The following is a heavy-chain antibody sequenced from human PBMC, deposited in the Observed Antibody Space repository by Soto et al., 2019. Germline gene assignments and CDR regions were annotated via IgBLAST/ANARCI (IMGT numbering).Heavy chain of an antibody. CDR3: ARELVDTAMYCDY. Sequence: GGSLRLSCAASGFTFSSYEMNWVRQAPGKGLEWVSYISSSGSTIYYADCLKGRFTISRDNAKNSLYLQMNSLRAEDTAVYYCARELVDTAMYCDYWGQGTLVTVSS. CDR2: ISSSGSTI. J-gene: IGHJ4*02. V-gene: IGHV3-48*03. D-gene: IGHD5-18*01. CDR1: GFTFSSYE.